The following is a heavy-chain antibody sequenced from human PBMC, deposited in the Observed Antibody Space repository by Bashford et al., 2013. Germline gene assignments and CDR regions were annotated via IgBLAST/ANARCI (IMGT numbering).Heavy chain of an antibody. CDR2: IYYTGST. CDR3: ARHRAANTGSTSGLFDY. J-gene: IGHJ4*02. V-gene: IGHV4-39*01. D-gene: IGHD5/OR15-5a*01. Sequence: WIRQPPGKGLEWIGNIYYTGSTYFNPSLKSRVTMSVDTSKKQFSLNLSSVTAADTAVYFCARHRAANTGSTSGLFDYWGQGTLVTVSS.